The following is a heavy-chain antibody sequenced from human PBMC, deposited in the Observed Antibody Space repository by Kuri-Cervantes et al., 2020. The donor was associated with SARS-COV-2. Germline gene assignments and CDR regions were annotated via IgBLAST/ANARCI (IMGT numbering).Heavy chain of an antibody. V-gene: IGHV4-59*11. CDR1: GGSISDHY. J-gene: IGHJ4*02. CDR2: IYDSGTT. CDR3: ARDLNGQLWSTGLGY. Sequence: SCTVSGGSISDHYWSWIRQSPGKGLEWIGYIYDSGTTNYNPSLKSRVTVSVDKSKNHFSLRLSSVTAADTAVYYCARDLNGQLWSTGLGYWGQGTLVTVSS. D-gene: IGHD5-18*01.